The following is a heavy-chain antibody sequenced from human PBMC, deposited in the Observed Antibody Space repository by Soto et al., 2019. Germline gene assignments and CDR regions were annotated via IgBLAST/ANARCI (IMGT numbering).Heavy chain of an antibody. CDR2: IYHSGST. CDR1: GGSISSSNW. Sequence: SETLSLTCAVSGGSISSSNWWSWVRQPPGKGLEWIGEIYHSGSTNYNPSLKSRVTISVDKSKNQFSLKLSSVTAADTAVYYCARDLKQWLIRGDWFDPWGQGTLVTVSS. J-gene: IGHJ5*02. D-gene: IGHD6-19*01. CDR3: ARDLKQWLIRGDWFDP. V-gene: IGHV4-4*02.